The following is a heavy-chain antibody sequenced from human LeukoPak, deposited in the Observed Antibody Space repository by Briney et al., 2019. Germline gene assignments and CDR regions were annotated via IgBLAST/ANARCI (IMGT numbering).Heavy chain of an antibody. Sequence: PGASLRLSCAASGFTFSNYAMSWVRQAPGKGLEWVSAIGGSGGTTYYADSVKGWFTISRDNSKNTPYLQMRSLRAEDTAVYYCAKWGDYDVLTGYYDSDYWGQGTLVTVSS. D-gene: IGHD3-9*01. J-gene: IGHJ4*02. CDR3: AKWGDYDVLTGYYDSDY. CDR2: IGGSGGTT. CDR1: GFTFSNYA. V-gene: IGHV3-23*01.